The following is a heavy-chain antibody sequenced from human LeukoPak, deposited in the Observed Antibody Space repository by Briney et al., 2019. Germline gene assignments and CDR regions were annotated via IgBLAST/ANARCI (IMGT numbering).Heavy chain of an antibody. CDR2: MSGDGNHY. CDR1: GFTFSTSS. Sequence: GGFLRLSCAASGFTFSTSSMQWVRQAPGKGLEWLAVMSGDGNHYSYGDSVQGRLSISRDNSKNTLYLHMKSLRVEDTAFYYCARGSVATPPSFNYWGQGTLVTVSS. D-gene: IGHD2-15*01. V-gene: IGHV3-30-3*01. CDR3: ARGSVATPPSFNY. J-gene: IGHJ4*02.